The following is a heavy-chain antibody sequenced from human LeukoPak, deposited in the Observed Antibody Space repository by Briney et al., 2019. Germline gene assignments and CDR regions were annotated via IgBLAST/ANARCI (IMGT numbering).Heavy chain of an antibody. V-gene: IGHV3-48*01. CDR1: GFTFSSYS. D-gene: IGHD6-13*01. CDR2: ISSSSSTI. Sequence: PGGSLRLSCAASGFTFSSYSMNWVRQAPGKGLEWVSYISSSSSTIYYADSVKGRFTISRDNAKNSLYLQMNSLRAADTAVYYCAKDAVDNSQQLVLGYWGQGTLVTVSS. J-gene: IGHJ4*02. CDR3: AKDAVDNSQQLVLGY.